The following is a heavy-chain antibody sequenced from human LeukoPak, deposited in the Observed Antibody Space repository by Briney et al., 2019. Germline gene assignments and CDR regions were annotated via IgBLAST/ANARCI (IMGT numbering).Heavy chain of an antibody. J-gene: IGHJ4*02. Sequence: SETLSLTCTVSGGSISSSSYYWGWIRQPPGKGLEWIGSIYYSGSTYYNPSLKNRVTISVDTSKNQFSLKLSSVTAADTAVYYCARLARGAIDYWGQGTLVTVSS. V-gene: IGHV4-39*01. D-gene: IGHD3-10*01. CDR3: ARLARGAIDY. CDR1: GGSISSSSYY. CDR2: IYYSGST.